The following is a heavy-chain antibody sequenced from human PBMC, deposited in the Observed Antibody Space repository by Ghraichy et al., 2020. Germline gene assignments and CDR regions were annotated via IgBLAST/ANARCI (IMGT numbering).Heavy chain of an antibody. D-gene: IGHD2-8*01. CDR3: ARAGMG. V-gene: IGHV3-74*01. CDR2: INRDGGTT. Sequence: GGPLRLSCAASGFTFSSHGMNWVRQVPGKGLVWVARINRDGGTTTYADSVNGRFTISRDNAKNTLYLQMNSLRAEDTAVYYCARAGMGWGQGTLVTVSS. CDR1: GFTFSSHG. J-gene: IGHJ4*02.